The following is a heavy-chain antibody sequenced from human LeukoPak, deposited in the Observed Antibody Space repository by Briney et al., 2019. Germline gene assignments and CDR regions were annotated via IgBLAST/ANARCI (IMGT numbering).Heavy chain of an antibody. CDR1: GYTFTNYY. CDR3: ARRMIVAARSDY. D-gene: IGHD3-22*01. Sequence: GASVKVSCKASGYTFTNYYMHWVRQAPGQGLEWMGIINPSGGSTNYAQKLQGRVTMTTDTSTSTAYMELRSLRSDDTAVYYCARRMIVAARSDYWGQGTLVTVSS. J-gene: IGHJ4*02. V-gene: IGHV1-46*01. CDR2: INPSGGST.